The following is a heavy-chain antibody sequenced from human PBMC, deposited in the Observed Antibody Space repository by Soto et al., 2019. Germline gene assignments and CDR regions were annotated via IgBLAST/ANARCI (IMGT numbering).Heavy chain of an antibody. CDR2: IDYYGNT. CDR1: GGSTTSSNYY. Sequence: QLQLQESGPGLVKPSETLSLRCSVSGGSTTSSNYYWGWIRQPPGRGLEWLGSIDYYGNTYYNPSVRSRVTVFIDTSKSQFSVELTSVTAADTAVYYCVRGGKYRQQETYFFDYWGQGALVTVSS. D-gene: IGHD6-6*01. J-gene: IGHJ4*02. CDR3: VRGGKYRQQETYFFDY. V-gene: IGHV4-39*01.